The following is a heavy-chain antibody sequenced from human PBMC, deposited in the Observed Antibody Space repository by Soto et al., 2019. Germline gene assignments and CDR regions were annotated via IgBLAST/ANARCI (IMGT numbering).Heavy chain of an antibody. V-gene: IGHV3-30-3*01. J-gene: IGHJ1*01. CDR2: ISKDGSVN. D-gene: IGHD3-3*01. CDR3: ARSRSGAVPDSFGY. CDR1: GFVFSGYA. Sequence: QVQLVESGGRVVQPGGSLRLSCAASGFVFSGYAIHWVRQAPGKGLGWVAVISKDGSVNYYADSVRGRFSISRDKSKNTVYLEMNELRGDDTAIFYCARSRSGAVPDSFGYWGQGTLVTVSS.